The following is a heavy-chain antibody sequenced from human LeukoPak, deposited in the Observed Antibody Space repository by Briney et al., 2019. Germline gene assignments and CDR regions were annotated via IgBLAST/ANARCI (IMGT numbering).Heavy chain of an antibody. V-gene: IGHV3-30*18. CDR3: VKDMKIKAAGYYFDY. CDR1: GFTFSDYG. Sequence: GSLRLSCAASGFTFSDYGMHWVRQAPGKGLEWVAVIANDGRDKKYADSVRGRFTISRDNSKNTVYLQMNSLRAEDTAVFYCVKDMKIKAAGYYFDYWGQGTLVTVYS. D-gene: IGHD6-13*01. J-gene: IGHJ4*02. CDR2: IANDGRDK.